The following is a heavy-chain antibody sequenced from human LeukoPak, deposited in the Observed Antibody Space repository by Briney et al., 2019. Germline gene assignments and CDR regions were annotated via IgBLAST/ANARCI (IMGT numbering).Heavy chain of an antibody. Sequence: GGSLRLSCAASGFTFSSYSMNWVRQAPGKGLEWVSYITGGSYTIYYAQSVRGRFTISRDNAKNSLYLQMNSLRVEDTAVYYCARDRPYGGKGDFDYWGQGTLVTVSS. V-gene: IGHV3-48*01. CDR2: ITGGSYTI. CDR1: GFTFSSYS. D-gene: IGHD4-23*01. CDR3: ARDRPYGGKGDFDY. J-gene: IGHJ4*02.